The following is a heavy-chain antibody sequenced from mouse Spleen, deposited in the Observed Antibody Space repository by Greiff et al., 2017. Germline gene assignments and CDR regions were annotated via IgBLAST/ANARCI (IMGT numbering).Heavy chain of an antibody. CDR3: ASPYRYDGYYAMDY. V-gene: IGHV2-2*01. CDR1: GFSLTSYD. Sequence: VQLQQSGPGLVQPSQSLSITCTVSGFSLTSYDVHWVRQSPGKGLEWLGVIWSGGSTDYNAAFISRLSISKDNSKSQVFFKMNSLQADDTAIYYCASPYRYDGYYAMDYWGQGTSVTVSS. D-gene: IGHD2-14*01. J-gene: IGHJ4*01. CDR2: IWSGGST.